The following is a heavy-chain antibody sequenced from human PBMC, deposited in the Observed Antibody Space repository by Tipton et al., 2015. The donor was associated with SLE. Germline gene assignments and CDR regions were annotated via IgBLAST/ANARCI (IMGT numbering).Heavy chain of an antibody. CDR3: ARTGYSSSWSDAAADI. CDR1: GFTFSDYY. V-gene: IGHV3-11*03. Sequence: GSLRLSCAASGFTFSDYYMTWIRQAPGKGLEWVSYISDRSSYKNYADSVKGRFTISRDNAENSLYLQMNSLRAEDTAVYYCARTGYSSSWSDAAADIWGQGTMVTVSS. D-gene: IGHD6-13*01. CDR2: ISDRSSYK. J-gene: IGHJ3*02.